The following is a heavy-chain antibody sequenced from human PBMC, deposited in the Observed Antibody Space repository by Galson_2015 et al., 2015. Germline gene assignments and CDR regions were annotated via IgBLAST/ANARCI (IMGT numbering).Heavy chain of an antibody. Sequence: SLRLSCAASGFTFSTSSMNWVRQAPGKGLEWVSYISSSSIIMYYADSVKGRFTISRDNAKNSLYLQMNSLRAEDTAVYYCARGRTQQWLLGGQGTLVTVSS. D-gene: IGHD5-18*01. J-gene: IGHJ4*02. V-gene: IGHV3-48*01. CDR2: ISSSSIIM. CDR1: GFTFSTSS. CDR3: ARGRTQQWLL.